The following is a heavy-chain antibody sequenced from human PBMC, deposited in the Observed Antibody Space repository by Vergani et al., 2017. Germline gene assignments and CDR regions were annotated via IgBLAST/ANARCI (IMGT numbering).Heavy chain of an antibody. V-gene: IGHV4-59*01. J-gene: IGHJ6*03. Sequence: QVQLQESGPGLVKPSETLSLTCTVSGGPISSYYWGWIRQPPGKGLEWIGYIYYSGRTNSNPSLKSRVTISVDTSKNQCSLKLSSVTAADTAVYYCARVKDYYMDVWGKGTTVTVSS. CDR2: IYYSGRT. CDR3: ARVKDYYMDV. CDR1: GGPISSYY.